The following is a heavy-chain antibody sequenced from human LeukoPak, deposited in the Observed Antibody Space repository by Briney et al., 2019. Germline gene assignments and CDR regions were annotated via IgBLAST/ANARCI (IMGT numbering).Heavy chain of an antibody. CDR1: GFTFSSYA. CDR3: AKVKGITGTTGGAFDI. V-gene: IGHV3-23*01. CDR2: ISGSGGST. J-gene: IGHJ3*02. D-gene: IGHD1-7*01. Sequence: GGSLRLSCAASGFTFSSYAMSWVRQAPGKGLEWVSAISGSGGSTYYADSVKGRFTISRDNSKNTLYLQMNSLRAEDTAVYYCAKVKGITGTTGGAFDIWGQGTMVTVSS.